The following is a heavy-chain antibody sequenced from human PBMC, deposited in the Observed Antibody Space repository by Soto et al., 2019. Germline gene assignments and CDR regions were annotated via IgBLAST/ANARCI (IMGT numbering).Heavy chain of an antibody. Sequence: GGSLRLSCAASGFTFSSYSMNWVRQAPGKGLEWVSSISSSSSYIYYADSVKGRFTISRDNAKNSLYLQMNSLRAEDTAVYYCAREPGIAAPFHPWGQGTLVTVS. CDR1: GFTFSSYS. J-gene: IGHJ5*02. CDR2: ISSSSSYI. CDR3: AREPGIAAPFHP. V-gene: IGHV3-21*01. D-gene: IGHD6-13*01.